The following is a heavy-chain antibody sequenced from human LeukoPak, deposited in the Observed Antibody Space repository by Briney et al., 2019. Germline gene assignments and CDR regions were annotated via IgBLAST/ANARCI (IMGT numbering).Heavy chain of an antibody. CDR1: GFTFSSYA. D-gene: IGHD3-22*01. Sequence: SGGSLRLSCAASGFTFSSYAMSWVRQAPGKGLEWVSAISGSGGSTYYVDSVKGRFTISRDNSKNTLYLQMNSLRAEDTAVYYCAKGQITMIVVVMAPYDYWGQGTLVTVSS. CDR3: AKGQITMIVVVMAPYDY. CDR2: ISGSGGST. J-gene: IGHJ4*02. V-gene: IGHV3-23*01.